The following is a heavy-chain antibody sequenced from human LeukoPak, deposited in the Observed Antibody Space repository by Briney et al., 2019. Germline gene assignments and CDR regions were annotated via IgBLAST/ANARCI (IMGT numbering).Heavy chain of an antibody. CDR3: ARLRIAAAESRGYYFDY. D-gene: IGHD6-13*01. Sequence: GESLKISCKGSGYSFTSYWIGWVRQMPGKGLEWMGIIYPGDSDTRYSPSFQGQVTISADKSISTAYLQWSSLKASDTAMYYCARLRIAAAESRGYYFDYWGQGTLVTVSS. CDR1: GYSFTSYW. V-gene: IGHV5-51*01. J-gene: IGHJ4*02. CDR2: IYPGDSDT.